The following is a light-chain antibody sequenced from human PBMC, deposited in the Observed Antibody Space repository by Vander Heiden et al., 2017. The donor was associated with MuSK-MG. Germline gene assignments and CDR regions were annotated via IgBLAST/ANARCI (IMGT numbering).Light chain of an antibody. Sequence: QAVVTQAPSLQVSPGGPVTLTCGSSTGAVTGGHYPFWFQQMPGQAHRPLIYDKSNRHSATPARFSGSPCGAKAALTLTGAQPEDEADYYCLPPDRSTSNYVFGTGTKVTVL. CDR1: TGAVTGGHY. CDR3: LPPDRSTSNYV. J-gene: IGLJ1*01. V-gene: IGLV7-46*01. CDR2: DKS.